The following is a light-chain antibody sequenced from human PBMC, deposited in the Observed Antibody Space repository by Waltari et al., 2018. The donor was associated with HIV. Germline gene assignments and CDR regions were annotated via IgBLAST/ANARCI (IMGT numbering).Light chain of an antibody. CDR3: SSRDTTGKFWV. V-gene: IGLV3-19*01. J-gene: IGLJ1*01. CDR2: GSN. CDR1: ILRFYY. Sequence: SSELTQDPFVSVAPGQTARITCQGDILRFYYGSWYQQRPGQAPRLVSYGSNNRPSGIPDRSPGSTSGNTMSLAITATQAEDEGDFFCSSRDTTGKFWVFGSGT.